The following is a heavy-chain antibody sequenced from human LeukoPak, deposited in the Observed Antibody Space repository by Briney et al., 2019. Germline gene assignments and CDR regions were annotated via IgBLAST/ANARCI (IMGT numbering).Heavy chain of an antibody. CDR1: GFTLIDYG. V-gene: IGHV3-13*01. D-gene: IGHD6-19*01. CDR2: IGIRGDT. J-gene: IGHJ4*02. Sequence: SGGSLRLSCAASGFTLIDYGMHWVRQVIGKGLEWVSAIGIRGDTHYSGSVKGRFTTSRENAESSLYLQMNSLRAEDTAVYYCARGGIQVSGIDEFDYWGQGTLVTVSS. CDR3: ARGGIQVSGIDEFDY.